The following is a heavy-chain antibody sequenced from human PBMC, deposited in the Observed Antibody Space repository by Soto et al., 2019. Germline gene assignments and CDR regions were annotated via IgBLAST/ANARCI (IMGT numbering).Heavy chain of an antibody. CDR3: ARPDEGGYSSNHHYYYALDI. J-gene: IGHJ6*02. V-gene: IGHV1-69*01. CDR1: GGTFRRYS. CDR2: IIPIFGIT. D-gene: IGHD3-22*01. Sequence: QVRLVQSGAEVTKPGSSVKVSCKASGGTFRRYSISWVRQAPGQGLEWMGGIIPIFGITKYAQKFQDRVTITADESTSTAYMELSSLRSDDTAVYYCARPDEGGYSSNHHYYYALDIWGQGTTVTV.